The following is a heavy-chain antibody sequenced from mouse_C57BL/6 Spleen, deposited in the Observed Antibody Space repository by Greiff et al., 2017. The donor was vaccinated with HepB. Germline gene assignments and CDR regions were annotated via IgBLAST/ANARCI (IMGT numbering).Heavy chain of an antibody. CDR3: ARFVTTVVADY. Sequence: VHVKQSGPELVKPGASVKMSCKASGYTFTDYNMHWVKQSHGKSLEWIGYINPNNGGTSYNQKFKGKATLTVNKSSSTAYMELRSLTSEDSAVYYCARFVTTVVADYWGQGTTLTVSS. D-gene: IGHD1-1*01. J-gene: IGHJ2*01. CDR1: GYTFTDYN. CDR2: INPNNGGT. V-gene: IGHV1-22*01.